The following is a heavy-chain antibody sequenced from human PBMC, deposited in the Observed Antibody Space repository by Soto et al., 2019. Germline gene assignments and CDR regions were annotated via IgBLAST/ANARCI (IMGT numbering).Heavy chain of an antibody. D-gene: IGHD2-2*01. CDR2: ISAYNGNT. J-gene: IGHJ5*02. CDR3: ALVPAAIPLNWFDP. V-gene: IGHV1-18*04. Sequence: ASVKVSCKASGYTFTSYGISWVRQAPGQGLEWMGWISAYNGNTNYAQKLQGRVTMTTDTSTSTAYMELRSLRSDDTAVYYCALVPAAIPLNWFDPWGQGTLVTVSS. CDR1: GYTFTSYG.